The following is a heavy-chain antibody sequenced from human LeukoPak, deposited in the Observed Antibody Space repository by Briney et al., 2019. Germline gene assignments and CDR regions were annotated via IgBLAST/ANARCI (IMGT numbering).Heavy chain of an antibody. Sequence: SETLSLTCAVYGGSFSGYYWSWIRQPPGKGLEWIGEINHSGSTNYNPSLKSRVTISVDTSKNQFSLKLSSVTAADTAVYYCARFRRAQGRGIDYYYYGMDVWGQGTTVTVSS. D-gene: IGHD2-21*01. CDR1: GGSFSGYY. CDR3: ARFRRAQGRGIDYYYYGMDV. CDR2: INHSGST. V-gene: IGHV4-34*01. J-gene: IGHJ6*02.